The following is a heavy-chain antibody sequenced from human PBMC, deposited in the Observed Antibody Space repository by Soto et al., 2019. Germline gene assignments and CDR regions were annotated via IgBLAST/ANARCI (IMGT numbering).Heavy chain of an antibody. V-gene: IGHV1-69*01. CDR2: IIPIVETP. Sequence: QVQLVQSGAEVKKPGSSMKVSCKASGGTFNSYDINWVRQAPGQGLEWMGGIIPIVETPKYAQKFQGRVTITADESTYTVNMELSSQRSENTAMYHWAMQDRPKYYDNNGLLKDNRFNPRGQGTLVTVS. J-gene: IGHJ5*02. CDR3: AMQDRPKYYDNNGLLKDNRFNP. D-gene: IGHD3-22*01. CDR1: GGTFNSYD.